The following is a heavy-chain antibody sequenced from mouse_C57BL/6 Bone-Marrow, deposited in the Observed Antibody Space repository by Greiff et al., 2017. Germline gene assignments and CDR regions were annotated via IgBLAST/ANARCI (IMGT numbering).Heavy chain of an antibody. CDR2: INPYNGGT. CDR1: GYTFTDYY. CDR3: DLYYGNSGV. V-gene: IGHV1-19*01. D-gene: IGHD2-1*01. Sequence: SGPVLVKPGASVKMSCKASGYTFTDYYMNWVKQSHGKSLEWIGVINPYNGGTSYNQKFKGKATLTVDKSSSTAYMELNSLTSEDSAVYNCDLYYGNSGVWGTGTTVTVSS. J-gene: IGHJ1*03.